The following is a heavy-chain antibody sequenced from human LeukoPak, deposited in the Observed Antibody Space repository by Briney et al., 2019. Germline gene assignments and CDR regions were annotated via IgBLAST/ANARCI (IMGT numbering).Heavy chain of an antibody. Sequence: GGSLRLSCIASGFTFSSYWMTWVRQAPGKGLEWVANIKTDGSLIYYVDSVKGRFTISRDNAKNSLFLEMTSLRVEDTAVYYCARDLNWETYWGQGTLVSVSS. D-gene: IGHD7-27*01. J-gene: IGHJ4*02. CDR2: IKTDGSLI. CDR1: GFTFSSYW. CDR3: ARDLNWETY. V-gene: IGHV3-7*01.